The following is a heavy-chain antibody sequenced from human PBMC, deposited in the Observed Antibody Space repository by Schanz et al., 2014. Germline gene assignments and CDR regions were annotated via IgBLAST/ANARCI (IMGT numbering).Heavy chain of an antibody. CDR3: AKGMGYCSGGTCYDYYYYGLDV. CDR2: FNDGGVNK. Sequence: EVHLLESGGGLVEPGGSLRLSCATSGFSLDIFAVSWVRQAPGKGLEWVSSFNDGGVNKYYADSVKGRFTISSDNSKSTLYLQMNSLSADDTAVFYCAKGMGYCSGGTCYDYYYYGLDVWGQGTTVTVSS. J-gene: IGHJ6*02. D-gene: IGHD2-15*01. CDR1: GFSLDIFA. V-gene: IGHV3-23*01.